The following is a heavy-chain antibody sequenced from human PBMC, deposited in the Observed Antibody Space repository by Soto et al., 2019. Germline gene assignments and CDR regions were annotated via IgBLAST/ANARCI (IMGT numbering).Heavy chain of an antibody. J-gene: IGHJ4*02. Sequence: EVQLVESGGGLVQPGGSLRLSCAVSGFTFSSFWMHWVRQAPGEGLVWVSRINTDGSSTSYADSVKGRFTISRDNAKNTLYLQMNSLRVDDTAMYDCAKRGVDTFGLSYWGQGTLVTVSS. V-gene: IGHV3-74*01. CDR1: GFTFSSFW. D-gene: IGHD3-10*01. CDR3: AKRGVDTFGLSY. CDR2: INTDGSST.